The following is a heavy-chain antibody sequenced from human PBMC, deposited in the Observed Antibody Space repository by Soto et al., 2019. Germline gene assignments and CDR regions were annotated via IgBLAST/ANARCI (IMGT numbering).Heavy chain of an antibody. D-gene: IGHD3-22*01. V-gene: IGHV4-31*03. CDR3: ARGIYYHDAKHFDS. J-gene: IGHJ4*02. CDR1: GGSIGSGGYY. Sequence: SETLSLTCTVSGGSIGSGGYYWNWIRQHPRKGLEWVGYTYYSGTAYYNPSLRSRISISVDTSKNQFSLRLSSVTAAHTAVYYCARGIYYHDAKHFDSWGQGTQVTVSS. CDR2: TYYSGTA.